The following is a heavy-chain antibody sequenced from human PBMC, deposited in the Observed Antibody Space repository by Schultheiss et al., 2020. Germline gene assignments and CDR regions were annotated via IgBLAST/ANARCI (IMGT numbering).Heavy chain of an antibody. J-gene: IGHJ6*03. CDR1: GGSFSGYY. CDR2: INHSGST. Sequence: SQTLSLTCAVYGGSFSGYYWSWIRQPPGKGLEWIGEINHSGSTNYNPSLKSRVTISVDTSKNQFSLKLSSVTAADTAVYYFARGGRYSYGGGDMDVWGKGTTVTVSS. D-gene: IGHD5-18*01. CDR3: ARGGRYSYGGGDMDV. V-gene: IGHV4-34*01.